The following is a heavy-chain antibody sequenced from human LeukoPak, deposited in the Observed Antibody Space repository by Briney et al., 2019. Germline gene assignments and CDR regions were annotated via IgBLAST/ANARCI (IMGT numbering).Heavy chain of an antibody. Sequence: ASVKVSCKASGYTFTSYDISWVRQATGQGLEWMGWMNPNSGNTGYAQKFQGRVTMTRNTSISTAYMELSSLRSEDTAVYYCARVGSGTPEDYFDYWGQGTLVTVSS. CDR2: MNPNSGNT. CDR3: ARVGSGTPEDYFDY. V-gene: IGHV1-8*01. CDR1: GYTFTSYD. D-gene: IGHD1-26*01. J-gene: IGHJ4*02.